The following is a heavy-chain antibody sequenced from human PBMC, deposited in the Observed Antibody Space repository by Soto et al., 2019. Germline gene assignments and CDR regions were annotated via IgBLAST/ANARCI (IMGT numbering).Heavy chain of an antibody. CDR1: GGSFSGYY. CDR3: ARGDGVGTAMAY. CDR2: INHSGST. V-gene: IGHV4-34*01. J-gene: IGHJ4*02. Sequence: PSETLSLTCAVYGGSFSGYYWSWIRQPPGKGLEWIGEINHSGSTNYNPSLKSRVTISVDTSKNQFSLKLSSVTAADTAVYYCARGDGVGTAMAYWGQGTLVTVSS. D-gene: IGHD5-18*01.